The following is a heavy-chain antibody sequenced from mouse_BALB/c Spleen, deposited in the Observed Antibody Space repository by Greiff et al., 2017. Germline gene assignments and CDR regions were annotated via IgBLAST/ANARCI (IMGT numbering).Heavy chain of an antibody. Sequence: DVKLVESGGGLVQPGGSLRLSCATSGFTFTDYYMSWVRQPPGKALEWLGFIRNKANGYTTEYSASVKGRFTISRDNSQSILYLQMNTLRAEDSATYYCAREKYGNYFAYWGQGTLVTVSA. D-gene: IGHD2-10*02. CDR2: IRNKANGYTT. J-gene: IGHJ3*01. CDR3: AREKYGNYFAY. V-gene: IGHV7-3*02. CDR1: GFTFTDYY.